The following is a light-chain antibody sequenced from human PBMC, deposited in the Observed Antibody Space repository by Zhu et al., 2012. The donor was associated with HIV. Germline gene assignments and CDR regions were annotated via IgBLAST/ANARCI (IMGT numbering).Light chain of an antibody. CDR2: TAS. Sequence: GDRVTITCRTSQTFSNYLNWYQQKPGRPPKLLIYTASSLQSGVPSRFSGSGSGTEFTLTISSLQPEDFATYYCQQSFDTPITFGQGTRLEIK. CDR1: QTFSNY. V-gene: IGKV1-39*01. CDR3: QQSFDTPIT. J-gene: IGKJ5*01.